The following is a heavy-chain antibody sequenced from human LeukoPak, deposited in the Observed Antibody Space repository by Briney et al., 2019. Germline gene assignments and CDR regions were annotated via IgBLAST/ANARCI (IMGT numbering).Heavy chain of an antibody. J-gene: IGHJ4*02. D-gene: IGHD2-2*01. V-gene: IGHV3-74*01. Sequence: GGSLRLSCAGPGFTFSNTWMHWVRQAPGEGLVWVSRIDSDGNTINYADSVKGRFTISRDNARNTLYLQMNSLRVEDTALYFCATAGKYRFDYWGQGTLVTVSS. CDR1: GFTFSNTW. CDR3: ATAGKYRFDY. CDR2: IDSDGNTI.